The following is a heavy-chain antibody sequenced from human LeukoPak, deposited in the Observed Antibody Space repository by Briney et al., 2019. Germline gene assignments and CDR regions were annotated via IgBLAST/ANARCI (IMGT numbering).Heavy chain of an antibody. Sequence: SETLSLTCTVSGGSISSYYWSWIRQPPGKGLEWIGCIYYSGYTNYNPSLKSRVTMSVDTSKNQFSLKLSSVTAADTAVYYCARDVVAAAGTWDYWGQGTLVTVSS. D-gene: IGHD6-13*01. V-gene: IGHV4-59*12. CDR3: ARDVVAAAGTWDY. CDR2: IYYSGYT. CDR1: GGSISSYY. J-gene: IGHJ4*02.